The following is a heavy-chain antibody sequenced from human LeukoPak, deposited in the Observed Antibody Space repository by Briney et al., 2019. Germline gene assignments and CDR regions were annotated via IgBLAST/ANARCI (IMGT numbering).Heavy chain of an antibody. J-gene: IGHJ4*02. CDR2: IYYSGST. CDR1: GGSISSGDYY. Sequence: SQTLSLTRTVPGGSISSGDYYWSWIRQPPGKGLEWIGYIYYSGSTYYNPSLKSRVTISVDTSKNQFSLKLSSVTAADTAVYYCARVIAAAQLDYWGQGTLVTVSS. CDR3: ARVIAAAQLDY. D-gene: IGHD6-13*01. V-gene: IGHV4-30-4*01.